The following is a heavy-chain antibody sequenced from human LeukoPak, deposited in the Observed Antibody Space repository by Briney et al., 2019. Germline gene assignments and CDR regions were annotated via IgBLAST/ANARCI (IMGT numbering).Heavy chain of an antibody. CDR2: IYYSGST. V-gene: IGHV4-59*01. CDR3: ARGLIRQSAFDI. Sequence: SSETLSLTCTVSGGSISSYYWSWIRQPPGKGLGWIAYIYYSGSTNYNPSLKSRVTISIDTSKNQFSLKLNSVTAADTAVYYCARGLIRQSAFDIWGQGTMVTVSS. J-gene: IGHJ3*02. CDR1: GGSISSYY. D-gene: IGHD2-8*01.